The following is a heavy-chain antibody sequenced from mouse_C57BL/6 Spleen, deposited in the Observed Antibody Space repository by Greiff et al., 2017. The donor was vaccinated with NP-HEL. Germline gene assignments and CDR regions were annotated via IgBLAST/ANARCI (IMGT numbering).Heavy chain of an antibody. J-gene: IGHJ4*01. CDR2: IDPSDSYT. CDR3: ARGDYPNYYAMDY. V-gene: IGHV1-50*01. CDR1: GYTFTSYW. Sequence: VQLQQPGAELVKPGASVKLSCKASGYTFTSYWMQWVKQRPGQGLEWIGAIDPSDSYTNYTQKFKGQSTLTVDTSSSTPYMQLISLTSEDSSVYYCARGDYPNYYAMDYWGQGTTVTVSS. D-gene: IGHD2-4*01.